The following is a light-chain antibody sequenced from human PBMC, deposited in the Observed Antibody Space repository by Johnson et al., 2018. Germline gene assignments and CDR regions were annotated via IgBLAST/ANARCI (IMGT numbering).Light chain of an antibody. CDR3: GTWDSSLNAGNV. Sequence: QSVLTQPPSVSAAPGQKVTISCSGSSSNIGNNYVSWYQQLPGTAPKLLIYENNKRPSGIPDRFSGSKSGTSATLGITGLQTGEGADYYCGTWDSSLNAGNVFGTWNKVTVL. V-gene: IGLV1-51*02. CDR2: ENN. CDR1: SSNIGNNY. J-gene: IGLJ1*01.